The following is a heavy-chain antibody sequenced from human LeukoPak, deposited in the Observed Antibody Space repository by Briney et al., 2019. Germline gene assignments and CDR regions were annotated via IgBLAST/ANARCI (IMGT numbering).Heavy chain of an antibody. J-gene: IGHJ4*02. Sequence: PSETLSLTCTVSGGSMSSYYWSWIRQPAGKGLEWIGRMYASGSTNYNPSLKSRVTMSIDTSKKHFSLNLDSVTAADTAVYYCATYDQQLAFDNWGQGSLVTVSS. CDR1: GGSMSSYY. CDR3: ATYDQQLAFDN. V-gene: IGHV4-4*07. CDR2: MYASGST. D-gene: IGHD6-13*01.